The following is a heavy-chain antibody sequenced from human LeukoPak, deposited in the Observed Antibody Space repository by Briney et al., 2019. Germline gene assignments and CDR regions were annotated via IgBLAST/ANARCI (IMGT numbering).Heavy chain of an antibody. J-gene: IGHJ5*02. V-gene: IGHV1-18*04. Sequence: VASVKVSCKASGYTFTTYGLTWVRQAPGQGLEWMGWISAYNGNTKYAQKLQGRVTMTRDTSTSTAYMELRTLRSDDTAVYYCARDRQCCSGGCNRGWYDPWGQGTLVTVSS. CDR2: ISAYNGNT. CDR3: ARDRQCCSGGCNRGWYDP. D-gene: IGHD2-15*01. CDR1: GYTFTTYG.